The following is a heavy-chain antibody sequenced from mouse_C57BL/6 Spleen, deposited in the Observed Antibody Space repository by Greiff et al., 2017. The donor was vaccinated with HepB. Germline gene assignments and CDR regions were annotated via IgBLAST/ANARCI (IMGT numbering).Heavy chain of an antibody. Sequence: QVQLKQPGAELVMPGASVKLSCKASGYTFTSYWMHWVKQRPGQGLEWIGEIDPSDSYTNYNQKFKGKSTLTVDKSSSTAYMQLSSLTSEDSAVYYCALYNFDYWGQGTTLTVSS. D-gene: IGHD2-12*01. CDR3: ALYNFDY. CDR1: GYTFTSYW. CDR2: IDPSDSYT. V-gene: IGHV1-69*01. J-gene: IGHJ2*01.